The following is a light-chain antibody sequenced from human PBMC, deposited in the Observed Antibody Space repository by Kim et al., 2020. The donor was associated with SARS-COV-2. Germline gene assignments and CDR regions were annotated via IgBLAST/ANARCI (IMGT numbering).Light chain of an antibody. CDR3: QAWDSSIVV. J-gene: IGLJ2*01. Sequence: SYELTQPPSVSVSPGQTASITCSGDKLGDKYVCWYQQRPGQSPVLVIYQDNKRPSGFPERFSGSNSGNTATLTISGTQAMDEADYYCQAWDSSIVVFGGGTQLTVL. CDR1: KLGDKY. V-gene: IGLV3-1*01. CDR2: QDN.